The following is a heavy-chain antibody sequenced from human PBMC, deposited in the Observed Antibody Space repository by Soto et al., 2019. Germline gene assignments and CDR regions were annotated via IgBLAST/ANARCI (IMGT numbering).Heavy chain of an antibody. CDR1: GFTFSSYG. Sequence: AGGSLRLSCAASGFTFSSYGMHWVRQAPGKGLEWVAVISYDGSNKYYADSVKGRFTISRDNSKNTLYLQMNSLRAEDTAVYYCAKRGQVGATPTWFDPWGQGTLVTVSS. J-gene: IGHJ5*02. CDR3: AKRGQVGATPTWFDP. CDR2: ISYDGSNK. D-gene: IGHD1-26*01. V-gene: IGHV3-30*18.